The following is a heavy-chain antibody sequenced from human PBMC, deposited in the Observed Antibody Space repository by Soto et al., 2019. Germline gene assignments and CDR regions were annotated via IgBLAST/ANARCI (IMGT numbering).Heavy chain of an antibody. CDR3: ARGREYSSSGYYYGMDV. V-gene: IGHV4-34*01. J-gene: IGHJ6*02. D-gene: IGHD6-6*01. CDR1: GGSFSGYY. CDR2: INHSGST. Sequence: SETLSLTCAVYGGSFSGYYWSWIRQPPGKGLEWIGEINHSGSTNYNPSLKSRVTISVDTSKNQFSLKLSSVTAADTAVYYCARGREYSSSGYYYGMDVWGQGTTVTVSS.